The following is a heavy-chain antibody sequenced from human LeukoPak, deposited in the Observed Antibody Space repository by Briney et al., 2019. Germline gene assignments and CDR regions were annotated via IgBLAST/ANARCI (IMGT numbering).Heavy chain of an antibody. CDR1: GYTFTSYG. Sequence: ASVKVSCKASGYTFTSYGISWVRQAAGQGLEWMGWISAYNGNTNHAQKVQGRVTMTTDTSTSTAYMELRSLRSDDTAVYYCATCSGGSCYPDAFDIWGQGTMVTVSS. J-gene: IGHJ3*02. CDR2: ISAYNGNT. D-gene: IGHD2-15*01. CDR3: ATCSGGSCYPDAFDI. V-gene: IGHV1-18*01.